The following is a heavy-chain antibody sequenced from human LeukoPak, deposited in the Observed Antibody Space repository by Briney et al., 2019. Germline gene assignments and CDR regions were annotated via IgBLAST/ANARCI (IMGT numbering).Heavy chain of an antibody. CDR2: ISSSSSTI. D-gene: IGHD3-3*01. Sequence: GGSLRLSCAASGFTFSSYSMNWVRQAPGKGLEWVSYISSSSSTIYYADSVKGRFTISRDNAKNSLYLQMNRLRAEDTAVYYCATGGGWEASFGVVTHIDVWGKGTTVTVSS. J-gene: IGHJ6*03. V-gene: IGHV3-48*04. CDR1: GFTFSSYS. CDR3: ATGGGWEASFGVVTHIDV.